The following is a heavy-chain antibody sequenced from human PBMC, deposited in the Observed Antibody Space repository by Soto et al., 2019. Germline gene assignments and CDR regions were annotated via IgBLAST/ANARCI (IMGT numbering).Heavy chain of an antibody. CDR3: TKYVSGHTAPWRFGMNV. Sequence: EVKLLESGGGLVQPGGSLRLSCAASGFTFRNFAMSWVRLAPGKGLEWVSAISGSGGSTYYADSVKGRFTISRDNSKNTLYVQMNSLIAEDTAVYYATKYVSGHTAPWRFGMNVWAQGTTVTVS. D-gene: IGHD5-18*01. CDR2: ISGSGGST. J-gene: IGHJ6*02. V-gene: IGHV3-23*01. CDR1: GFTFRNFA.